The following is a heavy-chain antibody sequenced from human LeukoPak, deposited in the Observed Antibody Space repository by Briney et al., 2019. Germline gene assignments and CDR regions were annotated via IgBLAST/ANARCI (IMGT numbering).Heavy chain of an antibody. CDR2: ISSSGSTI. D-gene: IGHD6-19*01. Sequence: PGGSLRLSCAASGFTFSSYEMNWVRQAPGKGLEWVSYISSSGSTIYYADSVKGRFTISRDNAKNSLYLQMNSLRAEDTAVYYCARSSGWYGRAFDIWGQGTMVTVSS. V-gene: IGHV3-48*03. J-gene: IGHJ3*02. CDR1: GFTFSSYE. CDR3: ARSSGWYGRAFDI.